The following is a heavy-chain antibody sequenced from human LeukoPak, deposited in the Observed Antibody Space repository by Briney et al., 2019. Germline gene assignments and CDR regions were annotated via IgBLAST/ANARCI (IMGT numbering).Heavy chain of an antibody. D-gene: IGHD3-3*01. J-gene: IGHJ3*02. CDR2: ISSSSDYI. Sequence: PGGSLRLSCAASGFTFSSYSMNWVRQAPGKGLEWVSSISSSSDYIYYADSVKGRLTTSRDNAKNSLYLQMNSLRAEDTAVYYCARVFWEKDGFIGAFDIWGQGTMVTVSS. CDR3: ARVFWEKDGFIGAFDI. V-gene: IGHV3-21*01. CDR1: GFTFSSYS.